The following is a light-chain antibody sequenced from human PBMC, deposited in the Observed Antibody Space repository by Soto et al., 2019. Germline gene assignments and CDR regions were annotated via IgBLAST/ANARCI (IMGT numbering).Light chain of an antibody. J-gene: IGKJ2*01. Sequence: DIVMTQSPLSLPVTPGEPASISCRSSRSLLYSNGYNYLDWYLQKPGQSPQLLIHLGSYRASGVPDRFSGSGAGTDFTLKISRVEAEDVGVYYCMQALQTPLYTFGQGTRREIK. V-gene: IGKV2-28*01. CDR3: MQALQTPLYT. CDR2: LGS. CDR1: RSLLYSNGYNY.